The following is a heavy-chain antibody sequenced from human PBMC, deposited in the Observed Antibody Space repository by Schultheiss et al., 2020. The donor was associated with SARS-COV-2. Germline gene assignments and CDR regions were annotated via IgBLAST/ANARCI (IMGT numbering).Heavy chain of an antibody. CDR3: ARDLRGFDP. CDR1: GGSISPYY. V-gene: IGHV4-59*12. D-gene: IGHD5/OR15-5a*01. Sequence: SETLSLTCTVSGGSISPYYWSWIRQPPGKGLEWIGSIYHSGSTYYNPSLKSRVTISVDTSKNQFSLKLSSVTAADTAVYYCARDLRGFDPWGQGTLVTVSS. CDR2: IYHSGST. J-gene: IGHJ5*02.